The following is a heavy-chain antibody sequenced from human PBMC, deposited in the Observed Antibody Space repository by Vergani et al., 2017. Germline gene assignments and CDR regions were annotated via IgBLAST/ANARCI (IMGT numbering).Heavy chain of an antibody. D-gene: IGHD3-16*01. CDR1: GFTLSNYY. V-gene: IGHV3-30*02. CDR3: AKHFRGWGIDY. Sequence: QVQLVESGGGVVQRGGSLRLSCATSGFTLSNYYMQWIRQGPGKGLGFVAFIQFDGSNQYYAYSVKGRFTLSRDFSKNTLYLQMNSLRTDDTATYYCAKHFRGWGIDYWGQGTQVIVSS. J-gene: IGHJ4*02. CDR2: IQFDGSNQ.